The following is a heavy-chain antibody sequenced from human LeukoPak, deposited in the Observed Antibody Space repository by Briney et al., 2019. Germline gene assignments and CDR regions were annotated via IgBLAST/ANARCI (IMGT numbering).Heavy chain of an antibody. CDR3: ARGGLIVVVPAAIGHYYYGMDV. Sequence: SETLSLTCAVYGGSFSGYYWSWIRQPPGKGLEWIGEINHSGSTNYNPSLKSRVTISVDTSKNQFSLKLSSVTAADTAVYYCARGGLIVVVPAAIGHYYYGMDVRGQGTTVTVSS. CDR2: INHSGST. J-gene: IGHJ6*02. D-gene: IGHD2-2*02. V-gene: IGHV4-34*01. CDR1: GGSFSGYY.